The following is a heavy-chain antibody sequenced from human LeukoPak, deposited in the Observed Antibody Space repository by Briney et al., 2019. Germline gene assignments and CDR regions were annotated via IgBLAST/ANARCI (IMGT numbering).Heavy chain of an antibody. D-gene: IGHD2-15*01. CDR3: ARLDGPRPQDRWFDP. V-gene: IGHV1-69*05. Sequence: SSVKVSCKASGGTFSSYAISWVRQAPGQGLEWMGGIIPIFGTANYAQKFQGRVTITTDESTSTAYMELSSLRSEDTAVYYCARLDGPRPQDRWFDPWGQGTLVTVSS. J-gene: IGHJ5*02. CDR1: GGTFSSYA. CDR2: IIPIFGTA.